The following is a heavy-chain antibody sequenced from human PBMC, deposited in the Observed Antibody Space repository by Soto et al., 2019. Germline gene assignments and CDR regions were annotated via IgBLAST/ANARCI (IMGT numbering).Heavy chain of an antibody. V-gene: IGHV1-8*01. J-gene: IGHJ6*03. CDR1: GYTFTSYD. D-gene: IGHD3-3*01. CDR3: ARGDYDFWSGYQNYYYYYYMDV. CDR2: MNPNSGNT. Sequence: QVQLVQSGAEVKKPGASVKVSCKGSGYTFTSYDINWVRQATGQGLEWMGWMNPNSGNTGYAQKFQGRVTMTRNTSISTAYMELSSLRSEDTAVYYCARGDYDFWSGYQNYYYYYYMDVWGKGTTVTVSS.